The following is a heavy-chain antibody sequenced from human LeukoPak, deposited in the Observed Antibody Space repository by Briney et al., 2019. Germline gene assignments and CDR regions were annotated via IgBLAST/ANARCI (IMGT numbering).Heavy chain of an antibody. Sequence: ASVRVSCKASGYTSTSYYMHWVRHAPGQGLEWMGIINPSGGSTSYAQKFQGRVTMTRDTSTSTVYMELSSLRSEDTAVYYCARGQTYYGMDVWGQGTTVTVSS. CDR1: GYTSTSYY. CDR2: INPSGGST. CDR3: ARGQTYYGMDV. V-gene: IGHV1-46*01. J-gene: IGHJ6*02.